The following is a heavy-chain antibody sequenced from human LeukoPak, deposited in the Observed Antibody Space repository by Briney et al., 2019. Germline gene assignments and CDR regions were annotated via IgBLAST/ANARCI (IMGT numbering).Heavy chain of an antibody. J-gene: IGHJ3*01. D-gene: IGHD3-16*01. CDR2: ISNSGGNT. CDR3: AKDPVMTGGAWDV. Sequence: GSLRLSCAASGFTFRSYAMSWVRQAPGKGLEWVATISNSGGNTYYADSVKGRFTISRDNSKNTLYLQMNSLRAEDTALYYCAKDPVMTGGAWDVWGQGTMVTVSS. CDR1: GFTFRSYA. V-gene: IGHV3-23*01.